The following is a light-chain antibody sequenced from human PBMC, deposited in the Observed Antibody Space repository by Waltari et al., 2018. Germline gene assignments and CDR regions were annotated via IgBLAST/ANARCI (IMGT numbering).Light chain of an antibody. V-gene: IGLV2-11*01. CDR1: SSAVGGYNY. CDR3: CSYAGSYTLV. Sequence: QSALTQPRSVSGSHGQSVTISCTGTSSAVGGYNYVSWYQQHPGKAPKLMIYDVSKRPSGVPDRFSGSKSGNTASLTISGLQAEDEADYYCCSYAGSYTLVFGGGTKLTVL. J-gene: IGLJ2*01. CDR2: DVS.